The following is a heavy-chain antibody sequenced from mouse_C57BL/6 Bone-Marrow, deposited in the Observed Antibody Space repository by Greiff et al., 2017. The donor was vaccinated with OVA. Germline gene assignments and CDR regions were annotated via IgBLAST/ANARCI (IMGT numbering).Heavy chain of an antibody. J-gene: IGHJ1*03. V-gene: IGHV1-26*01. CDR2: ITPNNGGT. CDR1: GYTFTDYY. Sequence: EVQLQRSGPELVKPGASVKISCKASGYTFTDYYMNWVKQSHGKSLEWIGDITPNNGGTSYNPKFKGKATLTVDKSSSTAYMELRSLTSEDSAVYDCARGITTVVARYFDVWGTGTTVTVSS. CDR3: ARGITTVVARYFDV. D-gene: IGHD1-1*01.